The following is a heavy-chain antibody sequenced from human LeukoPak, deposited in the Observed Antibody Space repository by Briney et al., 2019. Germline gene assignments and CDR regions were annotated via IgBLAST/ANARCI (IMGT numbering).Heavy chain of an antibody. D-gene: IGHD3-3*01. CDR3: ARHRVLRFLEWLSDTTSLLGMDV. Sequence: NPSETLSLTCAVYGRSFSGYCWSWIRQPPGKGLEWIGYIYYSGSTNYNPSLKSRVTISVDTSKNQFSLKLSSVTAADTAVYYCARHRVLRFLEWLSDTTSLLGMDVWGQGTTVTVSS. J-gene: IGHJ6*02. CDR1: GRSFSGYC. V-gene: IGHV4-59*08. CDR2: IYYSGST.